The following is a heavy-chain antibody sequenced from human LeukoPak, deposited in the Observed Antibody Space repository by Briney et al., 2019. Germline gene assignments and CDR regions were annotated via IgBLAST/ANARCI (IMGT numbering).Heavy chain of an antibody. Sequence: SETLSLTCTVSGGSISSSSYYWGWIRQPPGKGLEWIGSIYYSGSTYYNPSLKSRVTISVDTSKNQFSLKLSSVTAADTAVYYCARLGPYYYGSGSLEDYWGQGTLVTVSS. CDR1: GGSISSSSYY. CDR3: ARLGPYYYGSGSLEDY. V-gene: IGHV4-39*01. CDR2: IYYSGST. J-gene: IGHJ4*02. D-gene: IGHD3-10*01.